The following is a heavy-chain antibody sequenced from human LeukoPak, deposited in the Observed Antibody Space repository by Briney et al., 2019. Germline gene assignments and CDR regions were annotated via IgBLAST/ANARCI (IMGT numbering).Heavy chain of an antibody. D-gene: IGHD3-3*01. J-gene: IGHJ4*02. CDR2: IYHSGST. V-gene: IGHV4-38-2*02. Sequence: PSETLSLTCTVSGYSISSGYYWGWIRQPPGKGLEWIGSIYHSGSTHYNPSLKSRVTISVDTSKNQFSLKLSSVTAADTAVYYCASYDFWSGYMDYWGQGTLVTVSS. CDR1: GYSISSGYY. CDR3: ASYDFWSGYMDY.